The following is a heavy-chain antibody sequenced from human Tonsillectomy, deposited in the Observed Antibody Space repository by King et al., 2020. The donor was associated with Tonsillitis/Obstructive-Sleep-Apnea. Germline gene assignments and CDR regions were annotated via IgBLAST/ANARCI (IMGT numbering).Heavy chain of an antibody. Sequence: LQLQESGPGLVKPSETLSLTCTVSGASISSDYWSWIRQSPGKGLEWIGYIYYSGRTNNNPSLKSRVTISKDTSKNQLSLKLSSVTAADTAVYYCARSGDVYGAPNYWGQGTLVTVSS. J-gene: IGHJ4*02. CDR2: IYYSGRT. CDR1: GASISSDY. CDR3: ARSGDVYGAPNY. V-gene: IGHV4-59*01. D-gene: IGHD4-17*01.